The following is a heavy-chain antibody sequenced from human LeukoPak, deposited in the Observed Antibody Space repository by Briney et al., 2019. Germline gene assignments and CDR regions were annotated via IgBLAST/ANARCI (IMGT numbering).Heavy chain of an antibody. CDR3: ARGGSYLSAFDI. D-gene: IGHD1-26*01. CDR1: GFTFSAHG. V-gene: IGHV3-30*02. J-gene: IGHJ3*02. CDR2: IRYEGHYK. Sequence: TGGSLRLSCVASGFTFSAHGIHWVRQAPGKGLDWVTFIRYEGHYKYYADSVTGRFTVSRDNSKNTLYLQMNSLRAEDTAVYYCARGGSYLSAFDIWGQGTMVTVSS.